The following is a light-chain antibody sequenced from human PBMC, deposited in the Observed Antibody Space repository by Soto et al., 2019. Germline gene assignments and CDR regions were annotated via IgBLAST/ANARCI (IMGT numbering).Light chain of an antibody. J-gene: IGKJ4*01. CDR2: SAS. CDR1: QSVLHTPNDKNF. Sequence: DIVRTQSQDSLTVSLGESATINCTSSQSVLHTPNDKNFLWCHQQKPGQPTRLLIYSASRRESGVPERISSSASRTDSTLAISRLQADDVAIYYWQRYYCIPLTFGGGTKVDIK. CDR3: QRYYCIPLT. V-gene: IGKV4-1*01.